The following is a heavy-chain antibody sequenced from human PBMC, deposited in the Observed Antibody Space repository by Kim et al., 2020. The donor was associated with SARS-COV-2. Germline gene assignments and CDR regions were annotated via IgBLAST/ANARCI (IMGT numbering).Heavy chain of an antibody. CDR3: ARRRSSGWHLDY. V-gene: IGHV4-39*01. CDR1: GGSISSSSYY. Sequence: SETLSLTCTVSGGSISSSSYYWGWIRQPPGKGLEWIGSIYYSGSTYYNPSLKSRVTISVDTSKNQFSLKLSSVTAADTAVYYCARRRSSGWHLDYWGQGTLVTVSS. CDR2: IYYSGST. D-gene: IGHD6-19*01. J-gene: IGHJ4*02.